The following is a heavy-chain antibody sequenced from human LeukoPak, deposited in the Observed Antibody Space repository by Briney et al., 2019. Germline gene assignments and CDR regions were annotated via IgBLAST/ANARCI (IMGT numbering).Heavy chain of an antibody. CDR2: ITSGSSYT. D-gene: IGHD1-1*01. CDR3: ASGRGRRMDV. CDR1: GFTFSDSY. J-gene: IGHJ6*02. V-gene: IGHV3-11*06. Sequence: GGSLRLSCAASGFTFSDSYMSWIRQAPGKGLEWVSTITSGSSYTNYGDSVKGRFTISRDNAKDSLYLQMNSLRADDTAVYYCASGRGRRMDVWGQGTTVTVSS.